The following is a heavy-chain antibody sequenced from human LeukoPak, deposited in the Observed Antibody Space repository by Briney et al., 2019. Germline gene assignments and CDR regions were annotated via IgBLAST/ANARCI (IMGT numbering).Heavy chain of an antibody. V-gene: IGHV1-69*06. J-gene: IGHJ3*02. Sequence: SVKVSCKASGGTFSNYAISWVRQAPGQGLEWMGGIIPIFVTTSSAQTLQGRVTFTATKSTSTAYMKLRSLRSEDPAVYYCASLPVGGAFDIWGQGRMVTVSS. CDR3: ASLPVGGAFDI. CDR2: IIPIFVTT. CDR1: GGTFSNYA. D-gene: IGHD3-16*01.